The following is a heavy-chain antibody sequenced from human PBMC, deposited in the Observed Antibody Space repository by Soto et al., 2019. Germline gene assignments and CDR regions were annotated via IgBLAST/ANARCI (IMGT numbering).Heavy chain of an antibody. Sequence: EVQLVESGGGLVQPGWSLRLSCAASGFTFDDYAMHWVRQAPGKGLEWVSCISWNSGSIGYADSVNGRLTISRDNAKNSLYLQLNSLRADDTVFYSWAKSRAADGNYCMDVWCQGTSVTVSS. CDR1: GFTFDDYA. J-gene: IGHJ6*02. D-gene: IGHD6-13*01. CDR2: ISWNSGSI. CDR3: AKSRAADGNYCMDV. V-gene: IGHV3-9*01.